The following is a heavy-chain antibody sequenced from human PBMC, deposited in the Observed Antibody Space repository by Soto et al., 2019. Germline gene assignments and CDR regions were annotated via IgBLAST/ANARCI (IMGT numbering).Heavy chain of an antibody. D-gene: IGHD6-19*01. CDR3: ARGSSGWYGEFDY. V-gene: IGHV3-48*03. Sequence: GGSLRLSCAASGFTFSSYEMNWVRKAPGKGLEWVSYISSSGSTIYYADSVKGRFTISRDNAKNSLYLQMNSLRAEDTAVYYCARGSSGWYGEFDYWGQGTLVTVSS. CDR1: GFTFSSYE. J-gene: IGHJ4*02. CDR2: ISSSGSTI.